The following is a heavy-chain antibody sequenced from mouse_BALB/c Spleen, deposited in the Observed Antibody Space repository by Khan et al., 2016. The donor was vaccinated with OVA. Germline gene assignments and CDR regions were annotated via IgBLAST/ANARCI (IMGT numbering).Heavy chain of an antibody. V-gene: IGHV5-6*01. D-gene: IGHD1-1*01. Sequence: EVELVESGGDLVKPGGSLKLSCAASGFTFSTYRMSWVRQTPDKRLEWVATISTGGHYTYYPDSVKGRFTISRDNAKNTLYLQMTSLKSEDTALFYCARLAYYYDSEGFAYWGQGTLVTVSA. CDR1: GFTFSTYR. CDR3: ARLAYYYDSEGFAY. CDR2: ISTGGHYT. J-gene: IGHJ3*01.